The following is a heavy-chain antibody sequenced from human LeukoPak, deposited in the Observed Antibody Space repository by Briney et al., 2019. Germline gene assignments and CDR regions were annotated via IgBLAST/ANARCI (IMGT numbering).Heavy chain of an antibody. Sequence: GGSLRLSCAASGLTFGDYTMNWVRQAPGKGLEWVALISRNGVATKYADSVRGRFTISRDNGKNSLYLQMNSLRTEDSALYYCARGLGPGYMDVWGKGTTVTVSS. J-gene: IGHJ6*03. CDR3: ARGLGPGYMDV. CDR1: GLTFGDYT. D-gene: IGHD6-19*01. V-gene: IGHV3-43*01. CDR2: ISRNGVAT.